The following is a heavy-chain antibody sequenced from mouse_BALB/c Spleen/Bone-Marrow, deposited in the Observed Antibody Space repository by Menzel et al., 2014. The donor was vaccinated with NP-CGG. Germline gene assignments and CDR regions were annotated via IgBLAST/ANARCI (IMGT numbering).Heavy chain of an antibody. CDR3: ARPGYYGYQDV. CDR2: INPDSSTI. Sequence: EVKLLESGGGLVQPGGSLKLPCAASGFDFSRYWMTWVRQAPGKGLEWIGEINPDSSTINYTPSLKEKFIISRDNAKNTLYLQMSKVRSEDTALYYCARPGYYGYQDVWGAGTTVTVSS. D-gene: IGHD1-2*01. CDR1: GFDFSRYW. V-gene: IGHV4-1*02. J-gene: IGHJ1*01.